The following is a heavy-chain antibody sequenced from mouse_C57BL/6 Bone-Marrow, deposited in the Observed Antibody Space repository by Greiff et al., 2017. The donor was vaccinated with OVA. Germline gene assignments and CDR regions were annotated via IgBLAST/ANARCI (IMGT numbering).Heavy chain of an antibody. CDR2: IDPSDSYT. Sequence: VQLQQPGAELVMPGASVKLSCKASGYTFTSYWMPWVQQRPGQGLEWIGEIDPSDSYTNYNQKVKGQYTLTVDKSSSTAYMQLSSLTSEDSAVYYCARGKYYFDYWDQGTTITVSS. V-gene: IGHV1-69*01. J-gene: IGHJ2*01. CDR3: ARGKYYFDY. CDR1: GYTFTSYW.